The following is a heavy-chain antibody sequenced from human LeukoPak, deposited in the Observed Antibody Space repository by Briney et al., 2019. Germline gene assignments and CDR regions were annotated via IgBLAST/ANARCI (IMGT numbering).Heavy chain of an antibody. CDR2: IYYGGST. CDR3: ARDLGFLRELDWFDP. D-gene: IGHD1-26*01. V-gene: IGHV4-39*07. CDR1: GGSISSSSYY. J-gene: IGHJ5*02. Sequence: ASETLSLTCTVSGGSISSSSYYWGWIRQPPGKGLEWIGSIYYGGSTYYNSSLKSRVTISVDISKNQFSLKVSPVTAADTAVYYCARDLGFLRELDWFDPWGQGTLVTVSS.